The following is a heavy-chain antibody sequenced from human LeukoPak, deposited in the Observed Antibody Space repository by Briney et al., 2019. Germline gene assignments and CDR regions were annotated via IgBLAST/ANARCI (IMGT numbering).Heavy chain of an antibody. V-gene: IGHV4-4*07. CDR3: ARGLAAAGIDNWFDP. J-gene: IGHJ5*02. CDR1: GGSISSYY. CDR2: IYTSGST. Sequence: SETLSLTCTVSGGSISSYYWSWIRQPAGRGLEWIGRIYTSGSTNYNPSLKSRVTMSVDTSKNQFSLKLSSVTAADTAVYYCARGLAAAGIDNWFDPWGQGTLVTVSS. D-gene: IGHD6-13*01.